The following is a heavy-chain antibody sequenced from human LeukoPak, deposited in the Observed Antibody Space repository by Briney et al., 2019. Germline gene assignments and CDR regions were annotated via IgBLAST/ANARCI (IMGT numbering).Heavy chain of an antibody. D-gene: IGHD6-19*01. V-gene: IGHV3-33*01. J-gene: IGHJ6*02. CDR2: IWYDGSNK. CDR1: GFTFSSYG. CDR3: ARSNLGGWYPLNYYYYGMDV. Sequence: GSLKLSCAASGFTFSSYGMHLVRQAPGQGLEWVAVIWYDGSNKYYADSVKGRFTISRDNSKNTLYLQMNSLRAEDTAVYYCARSNLGGWYPLNYYYYGMDVWGQGTTVTVSS.